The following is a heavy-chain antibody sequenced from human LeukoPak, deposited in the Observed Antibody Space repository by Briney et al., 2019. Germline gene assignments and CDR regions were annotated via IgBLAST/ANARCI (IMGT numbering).Heavy chain of an antibody. V-gene: IGHV4-61*02. J-gene: IGHJ5*02. CDR1: GGSIGSGNYY. Sequence: SETLSLTCTVSGGSIGSGNYYWSWIRQPAGKGLEYIGRIYTTGGTSGSTYYNPSLKSRVTISVDTSKNQFSLKLTSVTAADTAVYYCAWGDSSGYPFDPWGQGTLVTVSS. D-gene: IGHD3-22*01. CDR3: AWGDSSGYPFDP. CDR2: IYTTGGTSGST.